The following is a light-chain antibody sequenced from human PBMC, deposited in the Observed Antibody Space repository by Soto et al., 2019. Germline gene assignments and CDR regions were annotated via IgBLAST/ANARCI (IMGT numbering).Light chain of an antibody. CDR2: DVS. Sequence: QSALTQPASVSGSPGQSITISCTGTSSDVGGYNYVSWYQQHPGKAPKLMIYDVSNRPSGVSNRFSGSKSDNTASLTISGLQAEDEADYYCSSYTSTNTVVFGGGTKLTVL. CDR3: SSYTSTNTVV. V-gene: IGLV2-14*01. J-gene: IGLJ2*01. CDR1: SSDVGGYNY.